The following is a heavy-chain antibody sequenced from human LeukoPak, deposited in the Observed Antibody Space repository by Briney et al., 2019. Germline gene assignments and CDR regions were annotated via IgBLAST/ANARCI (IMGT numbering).Heavy chain of an antibody. V-gene: IGHV5-51*01. J-gene: IGHJ4*02. CDR1: GYSFTSSW. D-gene: IGHD4-17*01. CDR3: ARHGGAFDY. CDR2: VFPAYSDT. Sequence: GESLKISCKGSGYSFTSSWIGWVRQMPGKGLEWLGIVFPAYSDTRYSPSFQGQVTISADKSISTAYLQWSSLKASDSAMYYCARHGGAFDYWGQGTMVTVSS.